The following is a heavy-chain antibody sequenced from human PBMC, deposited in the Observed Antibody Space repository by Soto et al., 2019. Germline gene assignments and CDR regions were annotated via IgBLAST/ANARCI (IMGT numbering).Heavy chain of an antibody. CDR2: INHSGST. CDR1: GGSFSGYY. J-gene: IGHJ4*02. Sequence: SETLSLTCAVYGGSFSGYYWSWIRQPPGKGLEWIGEINHSGSTNYNPSLKSRVTISVDTSKNQFSLKLSSVTAADTAVYYCARVLPGIKYGSGSYYPRWGQGTLVTVSS. V-gene: IGHV4-34*01. D-gene: IGHD3-10*01. CDR3: ARVLPGIKYGSGSYYPR.